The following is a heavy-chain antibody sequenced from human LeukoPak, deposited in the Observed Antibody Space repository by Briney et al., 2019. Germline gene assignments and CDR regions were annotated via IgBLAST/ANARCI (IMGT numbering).Heavy chain of an antibody. CDR3: SRHGDFYGSGSYQYFDL. D-gene: IGHD3-10*01. CDR2: IYTSGST. V-gene: IGHV4-61*02. J-gene: IGHJ2*01. Sequence: PSETLSLTCTVSGGSISSGSYYWSWIRQPAGMGLEWIGRIYTSGSTNYNPSLKSRVTISVDTSKNQFSLKLSSVTAADTAVYYCSRHGDFYGSGSYQYFDLWGRGTLVTVSS. CDR1: GGSISSGSYY.